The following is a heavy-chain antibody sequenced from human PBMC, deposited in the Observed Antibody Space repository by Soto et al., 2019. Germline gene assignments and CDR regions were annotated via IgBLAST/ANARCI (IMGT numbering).Heavy chain of an antibody. CDR2: ISSSSSYI. CDR3: ARDRSAETYYFDY. J-gene: IGHJ4*02. V-gene: IGHV3-21*01. Sequence: RRLSCAASGFTFSSYSMNWVRQAPGKGLEWVSSISSSSSYIYYADSVKGRFTISRDNAKNSLYLQMNSLRAEDTAVYYCARDRSAETYYFDYWGQGTLVTVSS. CDR1: GFTFSSYS.